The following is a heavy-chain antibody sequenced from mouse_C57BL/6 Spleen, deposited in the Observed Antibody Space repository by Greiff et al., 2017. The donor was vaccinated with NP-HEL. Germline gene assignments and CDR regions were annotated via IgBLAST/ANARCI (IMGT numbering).Heavy chain of an antibody. D-gene: IGHD2-5*01. CDR2: INPNNGGT. J-gene: IGHJ4*01. V-gene: IGHV1-26*01. Sequence: EVQLQQSGPELVKPGASVKISCKASGYTFTDYYMNWVKQSHGKSLEWIGDINPNNGGTSYNQKFKGKATLTVDKSSSTAYMELRSLTSEDSAVYYCARSWYYSNLRGAMDYWGQGTSVTVSS. CDR3: ARSWYYSNLRGAMDY. CDR1: GYTFTDYY.